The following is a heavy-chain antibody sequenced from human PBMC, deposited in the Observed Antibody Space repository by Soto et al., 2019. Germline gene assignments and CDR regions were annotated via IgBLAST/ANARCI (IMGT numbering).Heavy chain of an antibody. CDR2: IYHSGST. CDR1: GGSISSSNW. J-gene: IGHJ5*02. CDR3: ARRPLGITWEGDYCWFDP. D-gene: IGHD4-17*01. Sequence: PSETLSLTCAVSGGSISSSNWWSWVRQPPGKGLEWIGEIYHSGSTNYNPSLKSRVTISVDKSKNQFSLKLSSVTAADTAVYYCARRPLGITWEGDYCWFDPWGQGTLVTSPQ. V-gene: IGHV4-4*02.